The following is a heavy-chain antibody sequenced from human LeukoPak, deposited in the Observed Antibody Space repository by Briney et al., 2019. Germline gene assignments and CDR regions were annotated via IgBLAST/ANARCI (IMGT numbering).Heavy chain of an antibody. CDR2: ISYDGSNK. D-gene: IGHD2-2*01. Sequence: PGGSLRLSCAASGFTFSSYAMHWVRQAPGKGLEGVAVISYDGSNKYYADSVKGRFTISRDNSKNTLYLQMNSLSAEDTAVYYCAREDCSSTSCLWENWFDPWGQGTLVTVSS. CDR3: AREDCSSTSCLWENWFDP. V-gene: IGHV3-30*04. CDR1: GFTFSSYA. J-gene: IGHJ5*02.